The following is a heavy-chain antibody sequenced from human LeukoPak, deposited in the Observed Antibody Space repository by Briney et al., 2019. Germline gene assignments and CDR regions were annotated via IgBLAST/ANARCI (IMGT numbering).Heavy chain of an antibody. Sequence: PSETLSLTCTVSGGSISSYYWSWIRQPPGKGLEWIGYIYYSGSTNYNPSLKSRVTISVDTSKNQFSLKLSSVTAADTAVYYCARVVRGYRFYFDCWGQGTLVTVSS. V-gene: IGHV4-59*08. CDR3: ARVVRGYRFYFDC. CDR2: IYYSGST. J-gene: IGHJ4*02. CDR1: GGSISSYY. D-gene: IGHD5-18*01.